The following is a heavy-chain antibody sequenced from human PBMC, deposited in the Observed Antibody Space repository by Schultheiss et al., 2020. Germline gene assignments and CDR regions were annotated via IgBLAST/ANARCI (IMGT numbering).Heavy chain of an antibody. Sequence: SETLSLTCAVYGGSFSGYYWCWIRQPPGKGLEWIGEINHSGSTNYNPSLKSRVTISVDTSKNQFSLKLSSVTAADTAVYYCARRGRGIFDPWSQGTLVTVSS. CDR1: GGSFSGYY. CDR3: ARRGRGIFDP. D-gene: IGHD6-13*01. J-gene: IGHJ5*02. CDR2: INHSGST. V-gene: IGHV4-34*01.